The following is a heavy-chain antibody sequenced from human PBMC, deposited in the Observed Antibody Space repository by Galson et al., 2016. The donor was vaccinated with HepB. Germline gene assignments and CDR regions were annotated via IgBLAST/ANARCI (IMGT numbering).Heavy chain of an antibody. V-gene: IGHV3-7*01. CDR3: ARDRQRHYYFYGMDV. D-gene: IGHD6-25*01. Sequence: SLRLSCAASGFTFTDYWMSWVRQAPGKGLEWVANIKEDGSEITYVDSVRGRFTISRDNAKNSLFLQMNRLRVEDTAVYYCARDRQRHYYFYGMDVWGNGTTVTVSS. J-gene: IGHJ6*04. CDR2: IKEDGSEI. CDR1: GFTFTDYW.